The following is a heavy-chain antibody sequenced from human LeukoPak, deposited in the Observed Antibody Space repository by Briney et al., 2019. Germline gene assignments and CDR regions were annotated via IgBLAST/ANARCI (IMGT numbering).Heavy chain of an antibody. CDR3: AKDREVLLWFGELLSYFDY. V-gene: IGHV3-9*01. D-gene: IGHD3-10*01. J-gene: IGHJ4*02. CDR1: GFTFDDYA. CDR2: ISWNSGSI. Sequence: PGGSLRLSCAASGFTFDDYAMHWVRQAPGKGLEWVSGISWNSGSIGYADSVKGRFTISRDNSKNTLYLQMNSLRAEDTAVYYCAKDREVLLWFGELLSYFDYWGQGTLVTVSS.